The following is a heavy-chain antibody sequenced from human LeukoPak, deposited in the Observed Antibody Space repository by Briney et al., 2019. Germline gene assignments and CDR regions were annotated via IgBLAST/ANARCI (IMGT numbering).Heavy chain of an antibody. CDR1: GFTFSSYG. CDR3: AKDTYYYDSSGYYLV. Sequence: GGSLRLSCAASGFTFSSYGMHWVRQAPGKGLEWVAVIWYDGSNKYYADSVKGRFTISRDNSKNTLYLQMNSLRAEDTAVYYCAKDTYYYDSSGYYLVWGQGILVTVSS. CDR2: IWYDGSNK. D-gene: IGHD3-22*01. J-gene: IGHJ4*02. V-gene: IGHV3-33*06.